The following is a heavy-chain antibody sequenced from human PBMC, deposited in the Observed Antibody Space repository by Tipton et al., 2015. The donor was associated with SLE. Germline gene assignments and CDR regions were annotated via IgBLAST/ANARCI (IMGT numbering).Heavy chain of an antibody. Sequence: SLRLSCAASGFTFSNYGMHWVRQAPGKGLEGVANIKQDGSDKYYVDSVEGRFTISRDNAKNSLYLQMSSLRAEDTAVYYCAGNFDYWGQGTLVTVSS. CDR3: AGNFDY. CDR1: GFTFSNYG. J-gene: IGHJ4*02. V-gene: IGHV3-7*01. CDR2: IKQDGSDK.